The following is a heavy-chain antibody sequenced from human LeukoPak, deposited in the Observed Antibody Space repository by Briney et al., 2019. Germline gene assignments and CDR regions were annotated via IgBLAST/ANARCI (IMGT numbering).Heavy chain of an antibody. Sequence: GGSLRLSCAASGFTFSSYSMNWVRQAPGKGLEWVSSISSSSSYIYYADSVKGRFTISRDNAKNSLYLQMNNLRAEDTAVYYCARLPAVTKPYYYYYGMDVWGQGTTVTVSS. CDR1: GFTFSSYS. V-gene: IGHV3-21*04. D-gene: IGHD4-17*01. CDR3: ARLPAVTKPYYYYYGMDV. J-gene: IGHJ6*02. CDR2: ISSSSSYI.